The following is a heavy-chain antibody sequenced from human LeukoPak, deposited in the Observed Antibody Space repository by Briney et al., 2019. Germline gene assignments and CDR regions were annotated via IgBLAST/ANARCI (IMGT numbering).Heavy chain of an antibody. D-gene: IGHD6-13*01. J-gene: IGHJ4*02. Sequence: SETLSLTCTVSGGSISSGSYYWRWIRQPAGKGLEWIGRIYTSGSTNYNPSLKSRVTISVDTSKNQFSLKLSSVTAADTAVYYCARNSIAAAGYPDYWGQGTLVTVSS. CDR1: GGSISSGSYY. CDR2: IYTSGST. CDR3: ARNSIAAAGYPDY. V-gene: IGHV4-61*02.